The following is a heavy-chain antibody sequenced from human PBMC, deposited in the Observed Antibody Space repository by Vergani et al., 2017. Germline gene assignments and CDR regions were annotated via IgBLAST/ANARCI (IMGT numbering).Heavy chain of an antibody. CDR1: GFTFSSYW. CDR3: ARGQQLEYYYYYGMDV. CDR2: IKQDGSEK. V-gene: IGHV3-7*01. Sequence: EVQLVESGGGLVQPGGSLRLSCAASGFTFSSYWTRWVRQAPGKGLEWVANIKQDGSEKYYVDSVKGRFTISRDNAKNSLYLQMNSLRAEDTAVYYCARGQQLEYYYYYGMDVWGQGTTVTVSS. D-gene: IGHD6-13*01. J-gene: IGHJ6*02.